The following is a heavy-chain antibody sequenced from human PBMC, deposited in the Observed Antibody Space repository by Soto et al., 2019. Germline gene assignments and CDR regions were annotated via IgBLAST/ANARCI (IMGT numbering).Heavy chain of an antibody. CDR2: ISNSGGST. CDR3: AKEDVGGYYYSGL. D-gene: IGHD1-26*01. CDR1: GVTFRNYV. Sequence: GGSLRLSCASSGVTFRNYVMSWVRQAPGKGLEWVSSISNSGGSTYYADSVKGRFTISRDNSKNTLYLQMNSLRAEDTAVYYCAKEDVGGYYYSGLWGRGTLVTVSS. J-gene: IGHJ4*02. V-gene: IGHV3-23*01.